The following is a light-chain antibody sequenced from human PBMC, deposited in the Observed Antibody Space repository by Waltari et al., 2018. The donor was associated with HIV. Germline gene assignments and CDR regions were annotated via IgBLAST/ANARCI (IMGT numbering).Light chain of an antibody. J-gene: IGKJ4*02. V-gene: IGKV3-15*01. CDR1: ENINTT. CDR2: GAS. CDR3: QQYKKWPRT. Sequence: EIVMTQSPATLPASPGESGPLSCRASENINTTLAWYQLKPGQAPRRLISGASTRATGIPARCSGSWSGTDFTLNIGTLQTGDFAVYYCQQYKKWPRTFGRGTKVEI.